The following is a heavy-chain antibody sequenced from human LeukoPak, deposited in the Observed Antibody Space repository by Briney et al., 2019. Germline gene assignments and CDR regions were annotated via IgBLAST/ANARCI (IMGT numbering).Heavy chain of an antibody. CDR2: INWNGGTT. V-gene: IGHV3-20*04. CDR1: GFTFDDYG. Sequence: PGGSPRLSCAASGFTFDDYGMSWVRQAPRKGLEWGSGINWNGGTTGYAQYVKGRFTISRDNAKNSLYLQMNSLRAEDTAVYYCARVMPLGVGPGAFDYWGQGTLVTVSS. D-gene: IGHD2-2*01. CDR3: ARVMPLGVGPGAFDY. J-gene: IGHJ4*02.